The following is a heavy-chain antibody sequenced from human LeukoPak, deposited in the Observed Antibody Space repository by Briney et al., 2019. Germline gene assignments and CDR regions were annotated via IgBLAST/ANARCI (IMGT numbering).Heavy chain of an antibody. D-gene: IGHD5-12*01. Sequence: QPGRSLRLPCAASGFTFSSYAMHWVRQAPGKGLEWVAVISYDGSNKYYADSVKGRFTISRDNSKNTLYLQMNSLRAEDTAVYYCARGLRSGAIVATAFDYWGQGTLVTVSS. J-gene: IGHJ4*02. CDR1: GFTFSSYA. CDR3: ARGLRSGAIVATAFDY. CDR2: ISYDGSNK. V-gene: IGHV3-30-3*01.